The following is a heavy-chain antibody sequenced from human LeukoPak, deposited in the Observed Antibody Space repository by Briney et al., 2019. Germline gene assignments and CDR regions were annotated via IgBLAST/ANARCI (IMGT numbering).Heavy chain of an antibody. Sequence: SVKVSCKASGGTFSSYAISWVRQAPGQGLEWMGGIIPIFGTANYAQKFQGRVTITTDESTSTAYMELSSLRSEDTAVYYCARGRELERRGPVNAFDIWGQGTMVTVSS. V-gene: IGHV1-69*05. J-gene: IGHJ3*02. CDR2: IIPIFGTA. D-gene: IGHD1-1*01. CDR3: ARGRELERRGPVNAFDI. CDR1: GGTFSSYA.